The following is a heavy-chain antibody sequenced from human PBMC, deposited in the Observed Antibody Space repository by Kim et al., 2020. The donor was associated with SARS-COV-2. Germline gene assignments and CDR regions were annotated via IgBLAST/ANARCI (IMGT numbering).Heavy chain of an antibody. D-gene: IGHD2-2*01. J-gene: IGHJ4*02. CDR1: GFTFSSYA. CDR3: AEDLGYCSSTSCTGVSTRDY. Sequence: GGSLRLSCAASGFTFSSYAMSWVRQAPGKGLEWVSAISGSGGSTYYADSVKGRFTISRDNSKNTLYLQMNSLRAEDTAVYYCAEDLGYCSSTSCTGVSTRDYWGQGTLVTVSS. V-gene: IGHV3-23*01. CDR2: ISGSGGST.